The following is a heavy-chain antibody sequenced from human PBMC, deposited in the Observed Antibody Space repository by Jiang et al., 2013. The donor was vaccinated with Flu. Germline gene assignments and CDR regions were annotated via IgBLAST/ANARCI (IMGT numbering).Heavy chain of an antibody. V-gene: IGHV4-34*01. D-gene: IGHD2-15*01. Sequence: LLKPSETLSLTCAVYGGSFSGYYWSWIRQPPGKGLEWIGEINHSGSTNYNPSLKSRVTISVDTSKNQFSLKLSSVTAADTAVYYCARGRLGYCSGGSCYGPRPGAFDIWGQGTMVTVSS. J-gene: IGHJ3*02. CDR2: INHSGST. CDR1: GGSFSGYY. CDR3: ARGRLGYCSGGSCYGPRPGAFDI.